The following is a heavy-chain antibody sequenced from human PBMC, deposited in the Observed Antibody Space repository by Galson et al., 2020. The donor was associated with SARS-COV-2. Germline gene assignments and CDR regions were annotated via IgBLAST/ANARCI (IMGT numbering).Heavy chain of an antibody. Sequence: GESLKISCAASGFTFSSYAMHWVRQAPVKGLEWVAVISYDGSNKYYADSVKGRFTISRDNSKNTLYLQMNSLRAEDTAVYYCARDLLRLGEFAYGMDVWGQGTTVTVSS. CDR2: ISYDGSNK. J-gene: IGHJ6*02. CDR1: GFTFSSYA. V-gene: IGHV3-30*04. CDR3: ARDLLRLGEFAYGMDV. D-gene: IGHD3-16*01.